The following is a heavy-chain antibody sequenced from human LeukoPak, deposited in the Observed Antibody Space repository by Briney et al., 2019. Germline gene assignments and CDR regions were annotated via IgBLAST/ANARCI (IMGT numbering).Heavy chain of an antibody. CDR3: ARVQHAYYDSVGAFDI. Sequence: ASVKVSCKASGYTFTGYYMHWVRQAPGQGLEWMGRINPNSGGTNYVQKFQGRVTMTRDTSKNQFSLKLSSVTAADTAVYYCARVQHAYYDSVGAFDIWGQGTMVTVSS. V-gene: IGHV1-2*06. D-gene: IGHD3-22*01. CDR2: INPNSGGT. CDR1: GYTFTGYY. J-gene: IGHJ3*02.